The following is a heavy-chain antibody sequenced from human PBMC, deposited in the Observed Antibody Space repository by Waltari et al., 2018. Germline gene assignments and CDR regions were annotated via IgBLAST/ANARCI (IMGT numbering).Heavy chain of an antibody. V-gene: IGHV3-23*01. Sequence: EVQLLESGGGLVQPGGSLRLSCAASGFTFSSYAMSWVRPAPGKGLEWVSAISGSGGSTYYADSVKGRFTISRDNSKNTLYLQMNSLRAEDTAVYYCAKAAVVVVAATGWYYFDYWGQGTLVTVSS. CDR2: ISGSGGST. CDR3: AKAAVVVVAATGWYYFDY. D-gene: IGHD2-15*01. J-gene: IGHJ4*02. CDR1: GFTFSSYA.